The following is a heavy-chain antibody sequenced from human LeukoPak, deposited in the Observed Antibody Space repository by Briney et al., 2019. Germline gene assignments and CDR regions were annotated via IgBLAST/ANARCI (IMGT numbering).Heavy chain of an antibody. CDR1: GYTFTSYY. D-gene: IGHD1-14*01. V-gene: IGHV1-46*01. J-gene: IGHJ6*02. Sequence: ASVKVSCKASGYTFTSYYMHWVRQAPGQGLEWMGIINPSGGSTSYAQKFQGRVTMTRDTSTSTVYMELSSLRSEDTAVYYCASRTLKTPSYYYYGMDVWGQGTTVTVSS. CDR3: ASRTLKTPSYYYYGMDV. CDR2: INPSGGST.